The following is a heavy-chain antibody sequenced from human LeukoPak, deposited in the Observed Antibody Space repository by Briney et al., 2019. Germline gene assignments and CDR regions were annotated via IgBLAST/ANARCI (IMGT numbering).Heavy chain of an antibody. J-gene: IGHJ4*02. Sequence: GASVKVSCKASGGTFSSYAISWVRQAPGQGLEWKGRIIPILGIANCAQKFQGRVTITADKSTSTAYMELSSLRSEDTAVYYCARAHSGSYFAYWGQGTLVTVSS. CDR3: ARAHSGSYFAY. D-gene: IGHD1-26*01. CDR1: GGTFSSYA. CDR2: IIPILGIA. V-gene: IGHV1-69*04.